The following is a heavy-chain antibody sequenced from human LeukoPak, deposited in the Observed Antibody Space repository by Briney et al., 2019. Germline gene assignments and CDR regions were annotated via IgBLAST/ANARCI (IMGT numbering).Heavy chain of an antibody. J-gene: IGHJ6*02. CDR1: GYTFTSYG. CDR2: ISAYNGNT. CDR3: ARDKGLRFLEWLVDYYYYGMDV. D-gene: IGHD3-3*01. V-gene: IGHV1-18*01. Sequence: ASVKVSCKASGYTFTSYGISWVRQAPGQGLEWMGWISAYNGNTNYAQKLQGRVTMTTDTSTSTAYMELRSLRSDDTAVYYCARDKGLRFLEWLVDYYYYGMDVWGQGTTVTVS.